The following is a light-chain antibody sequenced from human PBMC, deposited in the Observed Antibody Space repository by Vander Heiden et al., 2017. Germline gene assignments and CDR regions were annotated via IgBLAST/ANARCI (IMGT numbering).Light chain of an antibody. Sequence: DIQLTQPPPSLSASVGDRVTITCRASQSISIYLNWYQQKPGKAPKLLIYATSNLQSGVPSRFSGSGSGTDFTLTISSLQYEDFATYYCQRSHSAPFTFGGGTKVEIK. CDR3: QRSHSAPFT. CDR1: QSISIY. J-gene: IGKJ4*01. V-gene: IGKV1-39*01. CDR2: ATS.